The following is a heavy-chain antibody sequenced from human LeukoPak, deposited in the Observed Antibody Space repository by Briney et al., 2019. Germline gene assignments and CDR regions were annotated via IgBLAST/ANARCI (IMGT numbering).Heavy chain of an antibody. D-gene: IGHD3-10*01. Sequence: GGSLRLSCAASRFSFSSYGMHWVRLAPGKGLEWVGLIWFDGSEKYYAESVKGRFTISRDNSENTVYLQVNSLRAEDTAVYHCARAMSYYFDYWGPGTLVTVSS. J-gene: IGHJ4*02. V-gene: IGHV3-33*01. CDR3: ARAMSYYFDY. CDR1: RFSFSSYG. CDR2: IWFDGSEK.